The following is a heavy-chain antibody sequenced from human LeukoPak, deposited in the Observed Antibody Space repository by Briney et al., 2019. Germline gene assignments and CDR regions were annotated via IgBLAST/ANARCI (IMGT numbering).Heavy chain of an antibody. CDR3: AKEIGDSPRYYYDSSGYPPVGY. J-gene: IGHJ4*02. CDR1: GFTFSSYG. D-gene: IGHD3-22*01. Sequence: GGSLRLSCAASGFTFSSYGMHWVRQAPGKGLEWVAVISYDGSNKYYADSVKGRFTIPRDNSKNTLYLQMNSLRAEDTAVYYCAKEIGDSPRYYYDSSGYPPVGYWGQGTLVTVSS. V-gene: IGHV3-30*18. CDR2: ISYDGSNK.